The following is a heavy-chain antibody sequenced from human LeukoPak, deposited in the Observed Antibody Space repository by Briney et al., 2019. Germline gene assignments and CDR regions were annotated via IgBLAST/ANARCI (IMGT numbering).Heavy chain of an antibody. V-gene: IGHV3-53*01. CDR3: AKDARRSSGWYFFDH. CDR1: GFTVSSNY. CDR2: IYSGGST. J-gene: IGHJ4*02. Sequence: PGGPLRLSCAASGFTVSSNYMSWVRQAPGKGLEWVSVIYSGGSTYYADSVKGRFTISRDNSKNTLYLRMNSLRVEDTAVYYCAKDARRSSGWYFFDHWGQGTLVTVSS. D-gene: IGHD6-19*01.